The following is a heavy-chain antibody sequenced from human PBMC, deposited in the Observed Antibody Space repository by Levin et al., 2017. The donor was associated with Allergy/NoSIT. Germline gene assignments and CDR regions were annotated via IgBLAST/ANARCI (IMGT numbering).Heavy chain of an antibody. CDR3: ARNVYSRFDP. Sequence: LSLTCAASGFSFSSYWMSWVRQAPGKGLEWVANIKQDGSEKYYVDSVKGRFTISRDNAKNSLYLQMNSLRAEDTAVYYCARNVYSRFDPWGQGTLVAVSS. J-gene: IGHJ5*02. D-gene: IGHD4-11*01. CDR2: IKQDGSEK. CDR1: GFSFSSYW. V-gene: IGHV3-7*03.